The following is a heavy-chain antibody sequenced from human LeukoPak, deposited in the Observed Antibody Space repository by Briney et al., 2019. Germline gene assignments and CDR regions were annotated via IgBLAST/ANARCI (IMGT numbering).Heavy chain of an antibody. CDR2: IYSSGST. D-gene: IGHD3-10*01. CDR1: GDSITSGTDY. Sequence: SETLSLTCTVSGDSITSGTDYWTWIRQPAGKGLEWIGRIYSSGSTNYNPSLKSRVTISADTSKNQFSLRLSSVTAADTAVYYCAREAPISDSGSYYKSLGCWGQGTLVTVSS. CDR3: AREAPISDSGSYYKSLGC. J-gene: IGHJ4*02. V-gene: IGHV4-61*02.